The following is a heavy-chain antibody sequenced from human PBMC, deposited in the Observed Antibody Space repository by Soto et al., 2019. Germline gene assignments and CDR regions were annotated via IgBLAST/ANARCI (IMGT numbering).Heavy chain of an antibody. Sequence: SETLSLTCTVSGGSISSGGYYWSWIRQHPGKGLEWIGYIYYSGSTYYNPSLKSRVTISVDTSKNQFSLKLSSVTAADTAVYYCARNFGHCSSTSCPYYYYYYMDVWGKGTTVTVSS. D-gene: IGHD2-2*01. CDR1: GGSISSGGYY. J-gene: IGHJ6*03. CDR2: IYYSGST. V-gene: IGHV4-31*03. CDR3: ARNFGHCSSTSCPYYYYYYMDV.